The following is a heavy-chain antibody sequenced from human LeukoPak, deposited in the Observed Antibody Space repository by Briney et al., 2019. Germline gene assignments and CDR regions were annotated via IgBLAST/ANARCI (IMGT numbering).Heavy chain of an antibody. J-gene: IGHJ4*02. CDR1: GGSISSHY. CDR3: ARHESKDGYRGFDY. D-gene: IGHD5-24*01. CDR2: IYHSGST. V-gene: IGHV4-59*08. Sequence: PSETLSLTCTVSGGSISSHYWSWIRQPPGKGLEWIGYIYHSGSTNYNPSLKSRVTISVDRSKKLFSLSLSSMTAADTAVYYCARHESKDGYRGFDYWGQGTLVTVSS.